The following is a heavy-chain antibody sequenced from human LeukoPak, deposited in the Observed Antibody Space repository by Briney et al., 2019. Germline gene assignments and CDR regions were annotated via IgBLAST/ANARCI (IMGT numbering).Heavy chain of an antibody. CDR3: ARRSIAAPIYYFDY. J-gene: IGHJ4*02. Sequence: SETLSLTCAVCGGSFSGYYWSWIRQPPGKGLEWIGEINHSGSTNYNPSLKSRVTISVDTSKNQFSLKLSSVTAADTAVYYCARRSIAAPIYYFDYWGQGTLVTVSS. V-gene: IGHV4-34*01. D-gene: IGHD6-13*01. CDR2: INHSGST. CDR1: GGSFSGYY.